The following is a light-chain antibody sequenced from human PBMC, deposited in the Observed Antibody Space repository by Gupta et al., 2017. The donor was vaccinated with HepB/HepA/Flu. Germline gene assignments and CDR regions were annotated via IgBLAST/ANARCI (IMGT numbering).Light chain of an antibody. CDR3: QTWDTGIRV. J-gene: IGLJ3*02. V-gene: IGLV4-69*01. CDR2: LNSDGGH. CDR1: SGHRSYA. Sequence: LVLTHSQSAAASLGASVRLTCNQSSGHRSYASAWHQRQPEKGTQYLRNLNSDGGHNKGDGIPDRFSGSSSGAERHLTISSLQSEDEAYYYCQTWDTGIRVFGGGTKLTVL.